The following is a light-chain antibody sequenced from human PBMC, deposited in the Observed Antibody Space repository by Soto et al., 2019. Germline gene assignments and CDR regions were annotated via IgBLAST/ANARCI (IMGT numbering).Light chain of an antibody. J-gene: IGLJ1*01. CDR1: SSNIGNNY. CDR3: GTWDSSLSAFYV. CDR2: ENN. Sequence: QCVLTQPPSGSAAPGQKVTISCYGSSSNIGNNYVSWYQQLPGTAPKLLIYENNKRPSGIPDRFSGSKSGTSATLGITGLQTGDEADYYCGTWDSSLSAFYVFGTGTKVTVL. V-gene: IGLV1-51*02.